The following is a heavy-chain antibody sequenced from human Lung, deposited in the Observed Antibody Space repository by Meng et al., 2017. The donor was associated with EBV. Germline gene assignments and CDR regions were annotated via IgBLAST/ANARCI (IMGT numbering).Heavy chain of an antibody. CDR2: ISYSGST. V-gene: IGHV4-30-4*01. CDR3: ARGYDYSDWFDP. CDR1: GGSISSGDYY. Sequence: VRLQEPGPGLVNPSQTLSLTCTVSGGSISSGDYYWSWIRQPPGKGLEWIGYISYSGSTYYNPSLKSRVTISVDTSKNQFSLKLSSVTAADTAVYYCARGYDYSDWFDPWGQGTLVTVSS. J-gene: IGHJ5*02. D-gene: IGHD4-11*01.